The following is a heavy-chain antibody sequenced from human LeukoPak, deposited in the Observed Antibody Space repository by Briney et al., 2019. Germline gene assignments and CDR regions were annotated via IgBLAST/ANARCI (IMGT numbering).Heavy chain of an antibody. J-gene: IGHJ5*02. Sequence: VASVKVSCKASGGTFSSYAISWVRQAPGQGLEWMGRIIPIFGIANCAQKFQGRVTITADESTSTAYMELSSLRSEDTAVYYCARVSSSWVNGRDWFDPWGQGTLVTVSS. V-gene: IGHV1-69*13. D-gene: IGHD6-13*01. CDR2: IIPIFGIA. CDR3: ARVSSSWVNGRDWFDP. CDR1: GGTFSSYA.